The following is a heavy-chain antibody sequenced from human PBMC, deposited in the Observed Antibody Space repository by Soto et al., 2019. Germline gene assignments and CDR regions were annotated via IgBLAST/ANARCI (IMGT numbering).Heavy chain of an antibody. CDR1: GYTFTSYD. D-gene: IGHD1-26*01. Sequence: ASVKVSCKASGYTFTSYDINWVRQATGQGLEWMGWMNPNSGNTGYAQKFQGRVTMTRNTSISTAYLELSSLRSEDTAVYYCARAWAGGRAFDIWGQGTMVTVSS. V-gene: IGHV1-8*01. CDR3: ARAWAGGRAFDI. J-gene: IGHJ3*02. CDR2: MNPNSGNT.